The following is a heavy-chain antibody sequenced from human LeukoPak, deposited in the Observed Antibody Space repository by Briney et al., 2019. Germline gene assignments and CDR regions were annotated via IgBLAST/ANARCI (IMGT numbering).Heavy chain of an antibody. CDR3: ARGQVAGPFDY. D-gene: IGHD6-19*01. CDR2: IYYSGST. CDR1: GGSFSGYY. Sequence: SETLSLTCAVYGGSFSGYYWSWIRQPPGKGLEWIGSIYYSGSTYYNPSLKSRVTISVDTSKNQFSLKLSSVTAADTAVYYCARGQVAGPFDYWGQGTLVTVSS. V-gene: IGHV4-34*01. J-gene: IGHJ4*02.